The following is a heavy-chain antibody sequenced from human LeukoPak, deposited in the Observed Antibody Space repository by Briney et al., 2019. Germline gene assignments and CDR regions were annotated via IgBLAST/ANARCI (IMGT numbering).Heavy chain of an antibody. J-gene: IGHJ4*02. CDR2: ISSSSSTI. CDR1: GFTFSSYS. D-gene: IGHD3-22*01. V-gene: IGHV3-48*01. Sequence: PGGSLRLACAASGFTFSSYSMIWVRQAPGKRLEWVSYISSSSSTIYYADSVKGRFTISGDNAKNSLYLQMNSLRAEDTAVYYCARAPQGHYYDSSGYTRLKFDYWGQGTLVTVSS. CDR3: ARAPQGHYYDSSGYTRLKFDY.